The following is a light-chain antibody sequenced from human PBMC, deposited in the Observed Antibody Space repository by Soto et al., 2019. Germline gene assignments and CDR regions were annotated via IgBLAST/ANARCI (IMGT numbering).Light chain of an antibody. CDR1: QSVSSN. CDR3: QQYGSSPPSVT. V-gene: IGKV3-20*01. CDR2: GAS. Sequence: VLTQSLGTLSLSPGKRATLSCRASQSVSSNLAWYQQKPGQAPRLLIYGASSRATGIPDRFSGSGSFTDFTLTISSLEPEDFAVYYCQQYGSSPPSVTFGQGTRLEIK. J-gene: IGKJ5*01.